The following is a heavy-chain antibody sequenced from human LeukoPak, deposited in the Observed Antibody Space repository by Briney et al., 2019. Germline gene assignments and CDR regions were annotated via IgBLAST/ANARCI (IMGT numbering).Heavy chain of an antibody. D-gene: IGHD6-13*01. CDR1: GFTFSRYG. V-gene: IGHV3-33*01. CDR3: ARDSYDGAAVRHGAFDI. CDR2: IWYDGSNK. Sequence: GGSLRLSCAASGFTFSRYGMHWVRQAPGKGLEGVAVIWYDGSNKYYADSGEGRFTISRDNSKNTLYLQMNSLRAEDTAVYYCARDSYDGAAVRHGAFDIWGQGTMVTVSS. J-gene: IGHJ3*02.